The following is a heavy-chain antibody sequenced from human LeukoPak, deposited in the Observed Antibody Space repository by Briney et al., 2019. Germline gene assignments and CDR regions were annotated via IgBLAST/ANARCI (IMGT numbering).Heavy chain of an antibody. Sequence: PGGSLRLSCAASGFSFSVYWMHWVRQAPGKGPVWVSRIKTDGSITDYADFVKRRFTISRDNAKTSLYLQMNSLRAEDTAVYYCARGSTYSSGWYTGFDYWGQGTLVTVSS. CDR3: ARGSTYSSGWYTGFDY. V-gene: IGHV3-74*01. J-gene: IGHJ4*02. CDR2: IKTDGSIT. D-gene: IGHD6-19*01. CDR1: GFSFSVYW.